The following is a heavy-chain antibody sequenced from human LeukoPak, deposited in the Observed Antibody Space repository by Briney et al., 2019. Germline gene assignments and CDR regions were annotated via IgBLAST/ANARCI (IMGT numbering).Heavy chain of an antibody. Sequence: GASVKVSCKASGYTFTSYGISWVRQAPGQGLEWMGWISAYNGNTNYAQKLQGRVTMTTDTSTSTAYMELRSLRSDDTAVYYCAKDPVVLLWFGESRGAFDIWGQGTMVTVSS. J-gene: IGHJ3*02. D-gene: IGHD3-10*01. CDR1: GYTFTSYG. CDR3: AKDPVVLLWFGESRGAFDI. CDR2: ISAYNGNT. V-gene: IGHV1-18*01.